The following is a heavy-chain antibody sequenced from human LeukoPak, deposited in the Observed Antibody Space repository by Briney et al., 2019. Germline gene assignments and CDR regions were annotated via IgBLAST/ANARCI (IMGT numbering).Heavy chain of an antibody. Sequence: PSETLSLTCAVYGGSFSGYYWSWIRQPPGKGLEWIGSIYYSGSTYYNPSLKSRVTISVDTSKNQFSLKLSSVTAADTAVYYCARLHHYYDSSTKPFDYWGQGTLVTVSS. D-gene: IGHD3-22*01. J-gene: IGHJ4*02. CDR1: GGSFSGYY. V-gene: IGHV4-34*01. CDR3: ARLHHYYDSSTKPFDY. CDR2: IYYSGST.